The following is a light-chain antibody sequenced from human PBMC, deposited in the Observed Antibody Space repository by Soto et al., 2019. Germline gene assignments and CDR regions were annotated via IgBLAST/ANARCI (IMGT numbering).Light chain of an antibody. CDR3: HQYNGYSTWT. Sequence: DIQLTQSPSTLSASVGDRVTIACRASQSISRWLAWYQQKPGKAPKVLIWDASSLHSGVPSRFSGSGSGTEFPLTISSLQPDDFATYYCHQYNGYSTWTFGQGTKVEIK. CDR1: QSISRW. V-gene: IGKV1-5*01. CDR2: DAS. J-gene: IGKJ1*01.